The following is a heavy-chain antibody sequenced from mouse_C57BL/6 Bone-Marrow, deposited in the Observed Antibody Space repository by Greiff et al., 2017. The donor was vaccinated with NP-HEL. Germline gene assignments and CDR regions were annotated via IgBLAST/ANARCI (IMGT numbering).Heavy chain of an antibody. J-gene: IGHJ2*01. CDR2: IYPGNSDT. CDR1: GYTFTSYW. Sequence: EVQLQQSGTVLARPGASVKMSCKTSGYTFTSYWMHWVKQRPGQGLEWIGAIYPGNSDTSYNQKFKGKAKLTAVTSASTAYMELSSLTNEDSAVDYCTKYDYDDYFDYWGQGTTLTVSS. D-gene: IGHD2-4*01. V-gene: IGHV1-5*01. CDR3: TKYDYDDYFDY.